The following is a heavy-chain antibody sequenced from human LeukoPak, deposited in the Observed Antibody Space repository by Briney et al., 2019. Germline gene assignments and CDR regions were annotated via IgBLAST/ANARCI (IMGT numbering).Heavy chain of an antibody. CDR2: ISGSGGST. Sequence: GGSLRLSCAASGFTFSSYAMSWVRQAPGKGLEWVSAISGSGGSTYYADSVKGRFTISRDNSKNTLYPQMNSLRAEDTAVYYCAKALGVVVAATVPYGMDVWGQGTTVTVSS. CDR1: GFTFSSYA. D-gene: IGHD2-15*01. CDR3: AKALGVVVAATVPYGMDV. V-gene: IGHV3-23*01. J-gene: IGHJ6*02.